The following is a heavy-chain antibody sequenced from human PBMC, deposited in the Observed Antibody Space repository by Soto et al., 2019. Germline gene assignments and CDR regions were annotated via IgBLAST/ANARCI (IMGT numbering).Heavy chain of an antibody. J-gene: IGHJ4*02. Sequence: EVQLLESGGGLVQPGGSLRLSCVTSGFTFSSYAMSWVRQAPGKGLEWVSAISGSGGSTFYADSVKGRFTISRDNSKSTLYLQMNSLRVEDTAIYYCAKDICAYSSGSCYFDYWGQGTLVTVSS. D-gene: IGHD6-19*01. V-gene: IGHV3-23*01. CDR3: AKDICAYSSGSCYFDY. CDR2: ISGSGGST. CDR1: GFTFSSYA.